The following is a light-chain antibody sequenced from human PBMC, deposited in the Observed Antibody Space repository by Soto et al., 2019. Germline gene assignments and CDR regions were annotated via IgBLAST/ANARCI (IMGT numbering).Light chain of an antibody. Sequence: QSVLTQPPSVSGAPGQRVTISCTGSSSNIGAGYDVHWYQQLPGTAPKLVIYDNNNRPSGVPDRFSGSKSGTSGSLAITGLQAEDEADYYCQSYDSSLSGYVFGTGTKLTVL. V-gene: IGLV1-40*01. CDR3: QSYDSSLSGYV. CDR2: DNN. J-gene: IGLJ1*01. CDR1: SSNIGAGYD.